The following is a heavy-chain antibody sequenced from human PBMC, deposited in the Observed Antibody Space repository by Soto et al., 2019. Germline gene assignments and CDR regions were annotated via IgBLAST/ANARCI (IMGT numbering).Heavy chain of an antibody. Sequence: QMQLVQSGPEVKRPGTSLKVSCKASGFTFSSSAVQWVRQARGQRLDWIGWIVLGNGNTNYAQKFQERVTITRDMSTSTAYMEVRSLTFEDTAVYYCATRIGNIGWYWLDTWGQGSLVTVSS. CDR3: ATRIGNIGWYWLDT. D-gene: IGHD6-19*01. V-gene: IGHV1-58*01. CDR1: GFTFSSSA. CDR2: IVLGNGNT. J-gene: IGHJ5*02.